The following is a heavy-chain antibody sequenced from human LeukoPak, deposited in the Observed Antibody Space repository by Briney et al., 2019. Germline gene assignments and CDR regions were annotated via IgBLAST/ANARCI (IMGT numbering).Heavy chain of an antibody. Sequence: GASLRLSCAASGFTFSNYAMSWVRQAPGKGLEWVSYISSSGSTIYYADSVKGRFTISRDNAKNSLYLQMNSLRAEDTAVYYCARDRLYCGGDCYQLDLWGRGTLVTVSS. V-gene: IGHV3-48*03. CDR2: ISSSGSTI. CDR1: GFTFSNYA. CDR3: ARDRLYCGGDCYQLDL. J-gene: IGHJ2*01. D-gene: IGHD2-21*02.